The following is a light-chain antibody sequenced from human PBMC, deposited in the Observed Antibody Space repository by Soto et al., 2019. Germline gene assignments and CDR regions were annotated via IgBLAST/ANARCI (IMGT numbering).Light chain of an antibody. J-gene: IGLJ1*01. CDR3: APWDDSLNGLV. Sequence: ALTQPPSASGTPGQRVTISCSGSSSNIGRNTVDWYQHLPGTAPKLLIYSNDQRPSGVPDRFSGSKSGTSASLAISGLQSEDEADYYCAPWDDSLNGLVFGTGTKVTV. CDR2: SND. V-gene: IGLV1-44*01. CDR1: SSNIGRNT.